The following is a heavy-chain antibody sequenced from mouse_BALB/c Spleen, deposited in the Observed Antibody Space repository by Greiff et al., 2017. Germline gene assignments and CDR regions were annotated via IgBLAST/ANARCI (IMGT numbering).Heavy chain of an antibody. CDR2: ISSGSSTI. CDR3: ARGLYDSHSYAMDY. V-gene: IGHV5-17*02. CDR1: GFTFSSFG. J-gene: IGHJ4*01. Sequence: EVQGVESGGGLVQPGGSRKLSCAASGFTFSSFGMHWVRQAPEKGLEWVAYISSGSSTIYYADTVKGRFTISRDNPKNTLFLQMTSLRSEDTAMYYCARGLYDSHSYAMDYWGQGTSVTVSS. D-gene: IGHD2-4*01.